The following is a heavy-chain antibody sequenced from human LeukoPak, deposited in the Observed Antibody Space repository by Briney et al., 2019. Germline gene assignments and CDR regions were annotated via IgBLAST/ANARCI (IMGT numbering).Heavy chain of an antibody. V-gene: IGHV4-4*07. CDR1: GGSISSYY. CDR3: ARGQYYYGLGPYYYYGMDV. D-gene: IGHD3-10*01. Sequence: PSETLSLTCTVSGGSISSYYWSWIRQPAGKGLEWIGRIYTSGSTNYNPSLKSRVTMSVDTSKNQFSLKLSSVTAADTAVYYCARGQYYYGLGPYYYYGMDVWGQGTTVTVSS. J-gene: IGHJ6*02. CDR2: IYTSGST.